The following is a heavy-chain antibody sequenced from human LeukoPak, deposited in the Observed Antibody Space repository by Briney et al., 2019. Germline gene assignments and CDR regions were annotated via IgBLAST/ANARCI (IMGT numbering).Heavy chain of an antibody. J-gene: IGHJ3*02. CDR3: ASTASGSYYNVVSAFDI. Sequence: GASVKVSCKASGYIFTGYYMHWVRQAPGQGLEWMGWINPNSGGTNYAQKFQGRVTMTRDTSISTAYMELSRLRSDDTAVYYCASTASGSYYNVVSAFDIWGQGTMVTVSS. D-gene: IGHD3-10*01. V-gene: IGHV1-2*02. CDR1: GYIFTGYY. CDR2: INPNSGGT.